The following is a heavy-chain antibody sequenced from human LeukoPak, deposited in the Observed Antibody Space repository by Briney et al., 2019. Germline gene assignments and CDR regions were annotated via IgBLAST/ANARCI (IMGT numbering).Heavy chain of an antibody. CDR2: ISWSRYII. V-gene: IGHV3-9*01. CDR3: VRDHVGGSCVDCPLGDAFDT. J-gene: IGHJ3*02. Sequence: GRSLRLSCAASGFTFDEYAMHWVRQAPGKGLEWVSGISWSRYIIEYADSVRGRFTISRDNAKNSLFLQMNSLRAEDSAMYYCVRDHVGGSCVDCPLGDAFDTWGQGTMVTVSS. CDR1: GFTFDEYA. D-gene: IGHD2-15*01.